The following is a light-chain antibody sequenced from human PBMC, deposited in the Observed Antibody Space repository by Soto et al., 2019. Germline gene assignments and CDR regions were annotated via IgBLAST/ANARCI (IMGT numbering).Light chain of an antibody. CDR1: SSNVGSNY. J-gene: IGLJ2*01. Sequence: QSVLTQPPSASGTPGQTDTIACSGSSSNVGSNYVYWYQQLPGTAPRLLIYNSNKRPSGVPDRFSGSRSGTSASLAISGLRSDDESDYYCAAWDDSLRGVVFGGGTKGTVL. CDR3: AAWDDSLRGVV. CDR2: NSN. V-gene: IGLV1-47*02.